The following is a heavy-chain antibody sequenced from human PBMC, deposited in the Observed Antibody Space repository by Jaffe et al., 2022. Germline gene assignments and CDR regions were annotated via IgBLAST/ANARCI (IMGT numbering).Heavy chain of an antibody. CDR1: GFTFSSYE. Sequence: EVQLVESGGGLVQPGGSLRLSCAASGFTFSSYEMNWVRQAPGKGLEWVSYISSSGSTIYYADSVKGRFTISRDNAKNSLYLQMNSLRAEDTAVYYCARDKVAVAETYDAFDIWGQGTMVTVSS. CDR2: ISSSGSTI. V-gene: IGHV3-48*03. CDR3: ARDKVAVAETYDAFDI. J-gene: IGHJ3*02. D-gene: IGHD6-19*01.